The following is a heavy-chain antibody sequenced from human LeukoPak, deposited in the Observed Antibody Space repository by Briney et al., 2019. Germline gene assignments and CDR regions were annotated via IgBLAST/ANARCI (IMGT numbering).Heavy chain of an antibody. CDR2: ISGGGGNT. CDR1: GFTFSSYG. J-gene: IGHJ4*02. D-gene: IGHD3-16*01. Sequence: GGSLRLSCAGTGFTFSSYGMIWVRQAPGKGLEWVSAISGGGGNTYYANSVKGRSTISRDNSKNTLYLQMNSLRAEDTAVYYCSFDVYYFDYWGQGTLVTVSS. V-gene: IGHV3-23*01. CDR3: SFDVYYFDY.